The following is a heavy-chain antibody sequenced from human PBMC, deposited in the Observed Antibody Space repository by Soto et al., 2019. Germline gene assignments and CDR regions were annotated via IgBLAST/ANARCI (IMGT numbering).Heavy chain of an antibody. J-gene: IGHJ6*02. CDR2: ISGSGGST. V-gene: IGHV3-23*01. D-gene: IGHD6-13*01. CDR1: GFTFSDYY. Sequence: GGSLRLSCAASGFTFSDYYMSWIRQAPGKGLEWVSAISGSGGSTYYADSVKGRFTISRDNSKNTLYLQMNSLRAEDTAVYYCAKGGAAAGYYYYGMDVWGQGTTVTVSS. CDR3: AKGGAAAGYYYYGMDV.